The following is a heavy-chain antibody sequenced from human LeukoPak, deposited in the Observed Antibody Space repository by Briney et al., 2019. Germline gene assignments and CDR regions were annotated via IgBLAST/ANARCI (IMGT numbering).Heavy chain of an antibody. D-gene: IGHD3-22*01. CDR3: TSLTNYYDSSGYPLDN. CDR1: GFNFSGSA. J-gene: IGHJ4*02. V-gene: IGHV3-73*01. CDR2: IRSKANSYAT. Sequence: GGSLRLSCAASGFNFSGSAMHWVRQASGKGLEWVGRIRSKANSYATAYAASVKGRCNISRDDSKTAAYLQMNSLKTEDTAVYYCTSLTNYYDSSGYPLDNWGQGTLVTVSS.